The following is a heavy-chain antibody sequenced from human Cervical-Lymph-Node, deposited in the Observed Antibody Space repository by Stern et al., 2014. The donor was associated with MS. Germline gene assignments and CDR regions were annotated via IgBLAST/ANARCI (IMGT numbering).Heavy chain of an antibody. CDR3: ARERSIHYPAFAP. Sequence: MQLVDSGAEVKKPGSSVRVSCKASGGSFKSYAFNWLRQAPGQGLEWMGDIVPMFAKANYAQKCQGRVTVTAVEAKNTVYMELSFLTSEDTAVYYCARERSIHYPAFAPWGQGTLVTVSS. CDR1: GGSFKSYA. D-gene: IGHD3-10*01. V-gene: IGHV1-69*01. CDR2: IVPMFAKA. J-gene: IGHJ5*02.